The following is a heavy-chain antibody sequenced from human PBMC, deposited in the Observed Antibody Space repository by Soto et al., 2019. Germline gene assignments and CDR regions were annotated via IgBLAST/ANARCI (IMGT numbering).Heavy chain of an antibody. D-gene: IGHD5-18*01. J-gene: IGHJ4*02. CDR2: IYTSGST. CDR3: ARESGDGYSPPYYFDY. Sequence: NPSETLSLTCTVSGGSISSYYWSWIRQPAGKGLEWIGRIYTSGSTNYNPSLKSRVIMSVDTSKNQFSLKLSSVTAADTAVYYCARESGDGYSPPYYFDYWGQGTLVTVSS. V-gene: IGHV4-4*07. CDR1: GGSISSYY.